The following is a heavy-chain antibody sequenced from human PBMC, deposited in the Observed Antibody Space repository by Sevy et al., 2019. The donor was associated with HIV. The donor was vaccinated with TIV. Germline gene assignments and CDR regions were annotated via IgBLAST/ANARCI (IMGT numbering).Heavy chain of an antibody. J-gene: IGHJ4*02. Sequence: GGSLRLSCGASGFTFNQAWMDWVRQAPGKGLEWVGRIKTKNYGGTTDYAAPVKGRFTISKDDSESKLYLQMNGLKTEDTAVYYCTDIGQVPFDYWGQGALVTVSS. D-gene: IGHD3-10*01. CDR2: IKTKNYGGTT. CDR3: TDIGQVPFDY. CDR1: GFTFNQAW. V-gene: IGHV3-15*07.